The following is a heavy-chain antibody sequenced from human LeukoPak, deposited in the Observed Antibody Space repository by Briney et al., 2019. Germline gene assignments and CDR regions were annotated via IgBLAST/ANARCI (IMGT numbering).Heavy chain of an antibody. Sequence: PGGSLRLSCAASGFTFSSYGMHWVRQAPGKGLEWVAVIWYDGSNKYYVDSVKGRFTISRDNSKNTLYLQMNSLRAEDTAVYYCARGRNYYDSSGYFMLHWGQGTLVTVSS. D-gene: IGHD3-22*01. CDR1: GFTFSSYG. V-gene: IGHV3-33*01. J-gene: IGHJ4*02. CDR2: IWYDGSNK. CDR3: ARGRNYYDSSGYFMLH.